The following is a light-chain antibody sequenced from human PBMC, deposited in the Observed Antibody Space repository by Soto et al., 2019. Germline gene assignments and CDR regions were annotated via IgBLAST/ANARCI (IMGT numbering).Light chain of an antibody. J-gene: IGKJ1*01. Sequence: DIQMTQSPSTLSATAGDRVTITCRASQSISSWLAWYQQKPGKAPKXLIYAASSLQSGVPSRFSGSGSGTELTLTISSLQPEDVETYYCLQHNSYPRTFGQGTKVDIK. V-gene: IGKV1-5*01. CDR1: QSISSW. CDR3: LQHNSYPRT. CDR2: AAS.